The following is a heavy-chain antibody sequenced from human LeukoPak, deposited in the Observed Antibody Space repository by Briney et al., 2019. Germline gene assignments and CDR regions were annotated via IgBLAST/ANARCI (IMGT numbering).Heavy chain of an antibody. CDR1: GGSLNGYY. D-gene: IGHD4-23*01. Sequence: SETLSLTCTVSGGSLNGYYWGWTRQPPGKGLEYIGFIYYTGSINYDSSLKSRITISLDTSKNLFSLKLSSVTAADTAVYHCARFAYGGYYFDYWGQGALVTVSS. CDR2: IYYTGSI. V-gene: IGHV4-59*01. CDR3: ARFAYGGYYFDY. J-gene: IGHJ4*02.